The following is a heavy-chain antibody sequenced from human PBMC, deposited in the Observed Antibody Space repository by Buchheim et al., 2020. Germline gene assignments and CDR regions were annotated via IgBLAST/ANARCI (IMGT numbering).Heavy chain of an antibody. Sequence: QVQLQESGPGLVKPSQTLSLTCTVSGCSISIGDYYWSWIRQPPGKGLEWVGYIYYSGSTYYNPSLKSRVTISVDTSKHQFSLKLSSVTAADTAVYYCAREYFNVFDFWSGSYGMDVWGQGTT. V-gene: IGHV4-30-4*01. CDR2: IYYSGST. CDR3: AREYFNVFDFWSGSYGMDV. D-gene: IGHD3-3*01. J-gene: IGHJ6*02. CDR1: GCSISIGDYY.